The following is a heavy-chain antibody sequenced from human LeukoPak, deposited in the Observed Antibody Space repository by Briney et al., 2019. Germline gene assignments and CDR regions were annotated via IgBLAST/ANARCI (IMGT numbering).Heavy chain of an antibody. Sequence: GESLKISCKGSGYSFTSYWIGWVRQMPGKGLGWMGIIYPGDSDTRYSPSFQGQVTISADKSISTAYLQWSSLKASDTAMYYCARQYCTNGVCYGLSDYWGQGTLVTVSS. J-gene: IGHJ4*02. D-gene: IGHD2-8*01. CDR1: GYSFTSYW. CDR2: IYPGDSDT. V-gene: IGHV5-51*01. CDR3: ARQYCTNGVCYGLSDY.